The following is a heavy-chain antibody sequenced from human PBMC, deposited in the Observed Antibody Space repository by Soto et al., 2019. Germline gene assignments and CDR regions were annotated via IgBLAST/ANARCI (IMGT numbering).Heavy chain of an antibody. J-gene: IGHJ4*02. CDR3: ARTRYYDRNFDY. CDR2: ITSSSTNI. V-gene: IGHV3-21*01. Sequence: PGGSLRLSCAASGFTFSSHTMKWVRQAPGKGLEWVSSITSSSTNIYYTDSVKGRFTISRDNAKNSLFLQMNSLRAEDTAVYYCARTRYYDRNFDYWGQGTLVTVSS. CDR1: GFTFSSHT. D-gene: IGHD3-22*01.